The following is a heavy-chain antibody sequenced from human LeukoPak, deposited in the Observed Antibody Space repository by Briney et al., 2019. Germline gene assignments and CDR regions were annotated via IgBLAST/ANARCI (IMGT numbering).Heavy chain of an antibody. J-gene: IGHJ4*02. CDR1: GGSFSGYY. CDR3: ATSSGSYAY. Sequence: SETLSLTCAVYGGSFSGYYWSWIRQPPGKGLEWIGEINHSGSTNYNPSLKSRVTISVDTSKNQFSLKLSSVTAADTAVYYCATSSGSYAYWGQGTLVTGSS. CDR2: INHSGST. V-gene: IGHV4-34*01. D-gene: IGHD1-26*01.